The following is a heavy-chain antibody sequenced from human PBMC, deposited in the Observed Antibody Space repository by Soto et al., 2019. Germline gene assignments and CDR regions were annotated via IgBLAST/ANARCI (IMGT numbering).Heavy chain of an antibody. CDR1: GFTFSSYA. CDR2: ISGSGGNT. Sequence: EVQLLESGGGLVQPGGSLRLSCAASGFTFSSYAMSWVRQAPGKGLEWVSAISGSGGNTYYAESVKGRFTVSRDNSKNTLQLQINSLRGEDRAEYYCAKDHLVYCSGASCYEENDFVFDDWGQGALVTVSS. J-gene: IGHJ4*02. D-gene: IGHD2-15*01. CDR3: AKDHLVYCSGASCYEENDFVFDD. V-gene: IGHV3-23*01.